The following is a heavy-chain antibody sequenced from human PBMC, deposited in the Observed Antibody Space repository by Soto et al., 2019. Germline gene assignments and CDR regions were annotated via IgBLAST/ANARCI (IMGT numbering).Heavy chain of an antibody. CDR1: GGSISSSSYY. V-gene: IGHV4-39*02. CDR3: AREGTMVRGVTYYGMDV. D-gene: IGHD3-10*01. CDR2: IYYSGST. J-gene: IGHJ6*02. Sequence: SETLSLTCTVSGGSISSSSYYWGWIRQPPGKGLEWIGSIYYSGSTYCNLSLKSRVTISVDTSKNQFSLKLSSVTAADTAVYYCAREGTMVRGVTYYGMDVWGQGTTVTVSS.